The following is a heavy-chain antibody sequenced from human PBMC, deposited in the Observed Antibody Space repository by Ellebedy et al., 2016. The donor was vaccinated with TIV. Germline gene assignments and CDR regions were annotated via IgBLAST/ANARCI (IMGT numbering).Heavy chain of an antibody. V-gene: IGHV3-23*01. CDR2: ISGSGGST. J-gene: IGHJ3*02. CDR1: GFTFSSYA. Sequence: GESLKISCAASGFTFSSYAMSWVRQAPGKGLEWVSAISGSGGSTYYADSVKGRFTISRDNSKNTLYLQMNSLRAEDTAVYYCARRDYGDSDAFDIWGQGTMVTVSS. D-gene: IGHD4-17*01. CDR3: ARRDYGDSDAFDI.